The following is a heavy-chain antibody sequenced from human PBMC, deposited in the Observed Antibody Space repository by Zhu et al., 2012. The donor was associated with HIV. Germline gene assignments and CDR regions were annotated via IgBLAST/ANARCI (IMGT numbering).Heavy chain of an antibody. Sequence: QVQLQESGPGLVKPSETLSLTCTVSGGSISSYYWSWIRQPAGKGLEWIGRINTSGSTNYNPSFKSRVTMSVDSSENQFSLKLNPVTAADTAVYYCARLYGSGSFDNWGQGTLVTVSS. D-gene: IGHD3-10*01. CDR1: GGSISSYY. CDR2: INTSGST. CDR3: ARLYGSGSFDN. V-gene: IGHV4-4*07. J-gene: IGHJ4*02.